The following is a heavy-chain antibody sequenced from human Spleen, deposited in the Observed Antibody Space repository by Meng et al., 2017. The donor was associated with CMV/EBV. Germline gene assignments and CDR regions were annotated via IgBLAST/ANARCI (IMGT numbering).Heavy chain of an antibody. Sequence: SETLSLTCTVSGASIATSNTYYWGWIRQPPGKGLEWIGDFYFSGSTYYNPSLKSRVTISGDTSKNRFTLRLTSVTAADTAVYYCARLRDSLHSGFDYWGPGTLVTVSS. CDR2: FYFSGST. CDR3: ARLRDSLHSGFDY. J-gene: IGHJ4*02. CDR1: GASIATSNTYY. D-gene: IGHD2-15*01. V-gene: IGHV4-31*03.